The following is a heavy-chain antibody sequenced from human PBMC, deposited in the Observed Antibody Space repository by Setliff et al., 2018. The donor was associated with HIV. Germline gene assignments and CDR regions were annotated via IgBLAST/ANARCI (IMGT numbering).Heavy chain of an antibody. Sequence: LRLSCAASGFTLSNYGLSWVRQASGRGLEWVSAISASGANTYYADSVRGRFTISRDNSKNTLYLQMNSLRAEDTAVYYCARDEGSGWPLDYWGQGTLVTVSS. CDR1: GFTLSNYG. D-gene: IGHD6-19*01. CDR3: ARDEGSGWPLDY. V-gene: IGHV3-23*01. J-gene: IGHJ4*02. CDR2: ISASGANT.